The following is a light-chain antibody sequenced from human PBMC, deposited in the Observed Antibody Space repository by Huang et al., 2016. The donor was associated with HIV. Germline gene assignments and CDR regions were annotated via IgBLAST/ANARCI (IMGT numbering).Light chain of an antibody. J-gene: IGKJ2*01. V-gene: IGKV1-39*01. Sequence: DIQMTQSPPSLSASLGDRVTITGRASQSITTYLNWYRHKPGEAPELLIHATSTLQNGVPSRFSGGGSGTDFTLTITNLQPEDVASYYCQQSYNLPYTVGRGTKVDIK. CDR3: QQSYNLPYT. CDR2: ATS. CDR1: QSITTY.